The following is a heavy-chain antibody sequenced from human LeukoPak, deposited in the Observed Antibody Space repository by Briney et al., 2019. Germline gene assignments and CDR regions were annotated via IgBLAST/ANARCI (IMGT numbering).Heavy chain of an antibody. CDR2: IVVGSGNT. Sequence: SVKVSCKASGFTFTSSAMQWVRQARGQRLEWIGWIVVGSGNTNYAQKFQERATITRDMSTSTAYMELSSLRSEDTAVYYCAAYYYDSSGQYYFDYWGQGTLVTVSS. CDR3: AAYYYDSSGQYYFDY. CDR1: GFTFTSSA. V-gene: IGHV1-58*02. J-gene: IGHJ4*02. D-gene: IGHD3-22*01.